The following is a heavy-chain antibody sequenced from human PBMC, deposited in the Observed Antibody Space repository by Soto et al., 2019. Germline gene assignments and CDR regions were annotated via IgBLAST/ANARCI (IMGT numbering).Heavy chain of an antibody. CDR1: GFSLSNARMG. Sequence: SGPTLVNPTDTLTLTCTVSGFSLSNARMGVSWIRQPPGKALEWLAHIFSNDEKSYSTSLKSRLTISKDTSKSQVVLTMTNMDPVDTATYYCARINEASRFDTWGQGTLVTVSS. V-gene: IGHV2-26*01. CDR3: ARINEASRFDT. J-gene: IGHJ5*02. CDR2: IFSNDEK. D-gene: IGHD1-1*01.